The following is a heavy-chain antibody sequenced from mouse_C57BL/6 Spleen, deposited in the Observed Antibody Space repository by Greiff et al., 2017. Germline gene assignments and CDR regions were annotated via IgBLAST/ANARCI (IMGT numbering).Heavy chain of an antibody. Sequence: VQLQQSGPELVKPGASVKISCKASGYTFTDYYMNWVKQSHGKSLEWIGDINPNNGGTSYNQKFKGKATLTVDKSSSTAYMELRSLTSEDSAVYYCARGRSYGSIDYWGTGTTLTVSS. D-gene: IGHD1-1*01. CDR2: INPNNGGT. V-gene: IGHV1-26*01. CDR3: ARGRSYGSIDY. J-gene: IGHJ2*01. CDR1: GYTFTDYY.